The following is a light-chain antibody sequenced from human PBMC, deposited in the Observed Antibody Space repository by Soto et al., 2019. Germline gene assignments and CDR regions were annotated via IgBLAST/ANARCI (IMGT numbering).Light chain of an antibody. V-gene: IGKV3-20*01. J-gene: IGKJ5*01. CDR2: GAS. CDR1: QSVSSNF. CDR3: QHYGSAPST. Sequence: EIVLTQSPGTLSLSPGEGATLSCRASQSVSSNFLAWYQQKPGQAPRLLIYGASSRATGIPDRFSGSGSGTDFTLTISRLEPEDVAVYYCQHYGSAPSTFGQGTRLEIK.